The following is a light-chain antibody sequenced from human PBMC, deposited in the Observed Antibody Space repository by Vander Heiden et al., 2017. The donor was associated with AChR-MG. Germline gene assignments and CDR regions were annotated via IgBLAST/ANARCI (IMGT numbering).Light chain of an antibody. CDR3: SSYSSSSSPRV. Sequence: QSALTQPASVSGSPGQSITISCTGTSSDVGGYNYVSWYQQHPGKAPKLMIYAVSNRPSGVSNRFSGSKSGNTASLTISGLQAEDEADYYCSSYSSSSSPRVFGGGTKLTVL. V-gene: IGLV2-14*03. CDR2: AVS. J-gene: IGLJ3*02. CDR1: SSDVGGYNY.